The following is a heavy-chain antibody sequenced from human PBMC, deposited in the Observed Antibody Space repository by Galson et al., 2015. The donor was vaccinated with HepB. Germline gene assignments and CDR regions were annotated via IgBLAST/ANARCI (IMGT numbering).Heavy chain of an antibody. CDR1: GFTFSSYA. D-gene: IGHD5-12*01. V-gene: IGHV3-30*04. J-gene: IGHJ5*02. CDR3: ARDAAVAPSSWFDP. CDR2: ISDDGNNR. Sequence: SLRLSCAASGFTFSSYAMHWVRQAPGKGLQWLALISDDGNNRYYADSAKGRFTISRDNAKNILYLQMSSLRPEDTALYYCARDAAVAPSSWFDPWGQGTLVTVSS.